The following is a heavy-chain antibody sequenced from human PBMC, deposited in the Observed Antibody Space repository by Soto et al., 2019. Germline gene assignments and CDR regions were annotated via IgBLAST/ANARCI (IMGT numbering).Heavy chain of an antibody. CDR1: GYTFTSYY. CDR2: INPSGGST. CDR3: ALIRAGTILPIDS. Sequence: QVQLVQSGAEVKKPGASVKVSCKASGYTFTSYYMHWVRQAPGQGLEWMGIINPSGGSTSYAQKFQGRVTMTRNTSISTAYMELSSLRSEDTAVYYCALIRAGTILPIDSWGQGTLVTVSS. V-gene: IGHV1-46*01. D-gene: IGHD1-1*01. J-gene: IGHJ4*02.